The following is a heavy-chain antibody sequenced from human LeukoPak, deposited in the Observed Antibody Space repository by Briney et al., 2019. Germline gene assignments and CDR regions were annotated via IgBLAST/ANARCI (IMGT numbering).Heavy chain of an antibody. J-gene: IGHJ4*02. CDR3: ARGRVVILEGPDY. CDR1: GFTFSSYG. Sequence: GRSLRLSCAASGFTFSSYGMHWVRQAPGKGLEWVALIWYDGSDKYYADSVKGRFTISRDNSKNTLHLQMNSLRAEDTAVYYCARGRVVILEGPDYWGQGTLVTVSS. D-gene: IGHD3-10*01. CDR2: IWYDGSDK. V-gene: IGHV3-33*01.